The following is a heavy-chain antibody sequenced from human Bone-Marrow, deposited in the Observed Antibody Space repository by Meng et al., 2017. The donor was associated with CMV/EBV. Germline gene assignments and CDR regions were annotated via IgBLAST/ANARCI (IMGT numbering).Heavy chain of an antibody. D-gene: IGHD6-19*01. V-gene: IGHV4-31*03. CDR1: GGSISSGGYY. CDR2: IYYSGST. J-gene: IGHJ4*02. CDR3: ARQTTTPYSSGETGFDY. Sequence: LRLSCTVSGGSISSGGYYWSWIRQHPGKGLEWIGYIYYSGSTYYNPSLKSRVTISVDTSKNQFSLKLSSVTAADTAVYYCARQTTTPYSSGETGFDYWGQGTLVTVSS.